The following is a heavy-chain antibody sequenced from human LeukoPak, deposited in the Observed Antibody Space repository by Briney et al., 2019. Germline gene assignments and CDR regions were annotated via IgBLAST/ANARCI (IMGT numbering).Heavy chain of an antibody. D-gene: IGHD1-26*01. CDR2: IYYSGST. Sequence: SETLSLTSTASGGSISSYYWSWIRQPPGKGLECIGYIYYSGSTNYNPSLKSRVTISVDTSKNQFSLKLSSVTAADTAVYYCARVGATTSSLDYYYGMDVWGQGTTVTVSS. CDR3: ARVGATTSSLDYYYGMDV. CDR1: GGSISSYY. J-gene: IGHJ6*02. V-gene: IGHV4-59*01.